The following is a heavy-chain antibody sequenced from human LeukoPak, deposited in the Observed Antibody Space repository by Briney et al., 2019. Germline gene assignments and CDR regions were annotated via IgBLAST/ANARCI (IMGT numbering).Heavy chain of an antibody. CDR1: GGSISSGGYY. D-gene: IGHD6-13*01. CDR3: ARGKRAAALN. CDR2: IYYSGST. J-gene: IGHJ4*02. V-gene: IGHV4-31*03. Sequence: NPSETLSLTCTVSGGSISSGGYYWSWIRQHPGKGLEWIGYIYYSGSTYYNPSLKSRVTISVDTSKNQFSLKLSSVTAADTAVYYCARGKRAAALNWGQGTLVTVSS.